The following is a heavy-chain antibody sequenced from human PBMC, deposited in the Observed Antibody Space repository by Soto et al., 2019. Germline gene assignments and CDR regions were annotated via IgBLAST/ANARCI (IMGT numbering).Heavy chain of an antibody. CDR3: GRRARGDAGGTF. J-gene: IGHJ4*02. V-gene: IGHV3-7*03. Sequence: EMQVVESGGDLVQPGGSLTLSCAASGFSFTSYYMTWARHVPGRGLEWLAKISQDGSDRAYVDSVRGRFTISRDNAKKSVYLQMDRLRVEDTAVYFCGRRARGDAGGTFWGQGTLVTVSS. CDR2: ISQDGSDR. CDR1: GFSFTSYY. D-gene: IGHD2-15*01.